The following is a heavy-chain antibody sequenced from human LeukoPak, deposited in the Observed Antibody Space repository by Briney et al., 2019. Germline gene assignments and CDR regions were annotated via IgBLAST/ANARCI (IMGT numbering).Heavy chain of an antibody. CDR2: IWYDGSNT. V-gene: IGHV3-33*01. D-gene: IGHD5/OR15-5a*01. Sequence: GGSLRLSCAASGFTFGSYGMQWVRQAPGKGLEWVAMIWYDGSNTYYADSVKGRFTISRDNSKNTLFLQMDSLRAEETAVYYCARDRSTTHFDYWGQGTLVTVTS. CDR1: GFTFGSYG. CDR3: ARDRSTTHFDY. J-gene: IGHJ4*02.